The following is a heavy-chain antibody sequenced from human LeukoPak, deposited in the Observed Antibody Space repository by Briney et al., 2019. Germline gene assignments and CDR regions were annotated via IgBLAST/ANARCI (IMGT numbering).Heavy chain of an antibody. V-gene: IGHV4-34*01. D-gene: IGHD5-18*01. CDR1: GGSFSGYY. Sequence: SETLSLTCAVYGGSFSGYYWSWLRQPPGKGLEWIGEINHSGSTNYNPSLKSRVTISVDTSKNQFSLKLSSVTAADTAVYYCARWTFPSRGYSSWVFGFDPWGQGTLVTVSS. CDR3: ARWTFPSRGYSSWVFGFDP. J-gene: IGHJ5*02. CDR2: INHSGST.